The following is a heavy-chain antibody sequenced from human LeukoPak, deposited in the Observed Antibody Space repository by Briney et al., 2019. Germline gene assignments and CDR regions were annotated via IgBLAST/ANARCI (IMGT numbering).Heavy chain of an antibody. V-gene: IGHV4-34*01. J-gene: IGHJ1*01. D-gene: IGHD1-26*01. CDR1: GGPFSGYY. CDR3: ARLPRRVVGATQYFQP. CDR2: INHSGST. Sequence: SETLSLTCAVYGGPFSGYYWSWIRQPPGKGLEWIGEINHSGSTNYNPSLKSRVTISVDTSKNQFSLKLSSVTAADTAVYYCARLPRRVVGATQYFQPWGQGTLVTVSS.